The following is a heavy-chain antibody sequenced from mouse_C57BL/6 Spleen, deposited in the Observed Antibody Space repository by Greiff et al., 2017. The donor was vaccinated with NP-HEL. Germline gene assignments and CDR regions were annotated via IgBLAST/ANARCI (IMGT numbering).Heavy chain of an antibody. CDR1: GYSFTGYY. CDR2: INPSTGGT. D-gene: IGHD2-4*01. CDR3: ARSYDYDGYYFDY. J-gene: IGHJ2*01. Sequence: EVQLQQSGPELVKPGASVKISCKASGYSFTGYYMHWVKQSSEKSLEWIGEINPSTGGTSYNQKFKGKATLTVDKSSSTAYMQLTSLTSEDSAVYYCARSYDYDGYYFDYWGQGTTLTVSS. V-gene: IGHV1-43*01.